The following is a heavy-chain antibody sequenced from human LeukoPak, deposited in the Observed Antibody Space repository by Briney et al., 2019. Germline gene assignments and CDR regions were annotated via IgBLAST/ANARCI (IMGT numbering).Heavy chain of an antibody. D-gene: IGHD2-2*01. CDR1: GFTFSIYS. CDR2: ISSSSSYI. V-gene: IGHV3-21*01. Sequence: GGSLRLSCAASGFTFSIYSMHWVRQAPGKGLEWVSSISSSSSYIYYADSVKGRFTISRDNAKNSLYLQMNSLRAEDTAVYYCARSVVVPAAGYYYGMDVWGKGTTVTVSS. CDR3: ARSVVVPAAGYYYGMDV. J-gene: IGHJ6*04.